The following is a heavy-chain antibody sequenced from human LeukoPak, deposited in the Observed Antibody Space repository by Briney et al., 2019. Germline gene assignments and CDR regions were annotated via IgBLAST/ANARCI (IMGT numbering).Heavy chain of an antibody. Sequence: PGGSLRLSCAASGFTFSNYWMSWVRKAPGKGLEWVANIRQDGSEKYYVDSVKGRFTISRDNSRNTLYIQINSLRADDTAVYYCAKEISPYSYGHGVGYWGQGTLVTVSS. CDR1: GFTFSNYW. D-gene: IGHD5-18*01. J-gene: IGHJ4*02. CDR2: IRQDGSEK. V-gene: IGHV3-7*03. CDR3: AKEISPYSYGHGVGY.